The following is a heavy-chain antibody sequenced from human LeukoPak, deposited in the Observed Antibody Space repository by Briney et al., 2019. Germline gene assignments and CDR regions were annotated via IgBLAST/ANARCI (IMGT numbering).Heavy chain of an antibody. J-gene: IGHJ4*02. V-gene: IGHV4-59*01. Sequence: SETLSLTCTVSGGSISSYYWSWIRQPPGKRLEWLGYIYYSGSTNYNPSLKSRATISVDTSKNQFSLKLRSVTAADTAVYYCARVTGYVIEDNFDYWGQGTLVTVSS. CDR3: ARVTGYVIEDNFDY. D-gene: IGHD2-15*01. CDR1: GGSISSYY. CDR2: IYYSGST.